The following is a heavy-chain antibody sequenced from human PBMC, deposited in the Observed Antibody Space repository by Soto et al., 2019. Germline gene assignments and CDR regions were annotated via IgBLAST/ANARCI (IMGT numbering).Heavy chain of an antibody. V-gene: IGHV3-23*01. CDR1: GFTFSSYA. D-gene: IGHD2-2*02. J-gene: IGHJ4*02. Sequence: GGSLRLSCAASGFTFSSYAMSWVRQAPGKGLEWVSGISDGGGSTYYADSVKGRFTVSRDNSKNTLYLQVNSLRAEDTAVYYCARTPPYCSSTSCYIDYWGQGTLVPVSS. CDR3: ARTPPYCSSTSCYIDY. CDR2: ISDGGGST.